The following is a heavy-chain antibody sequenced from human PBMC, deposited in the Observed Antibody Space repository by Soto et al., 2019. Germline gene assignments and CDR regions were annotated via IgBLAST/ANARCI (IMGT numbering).Heavy chain of an antibody. CDR2: QYYAGST. Sequence: PSETLSLTCTVSGGSISSGFYYWGWIRQPPGKGLEYIGSQYYAGSTYYNPSLKSRVTILVDTSKNQFSLKLSSVTAADTAVYFCARGDDFAGNDYFDCWGQGTLVTVS. J-gene: IGHJ4*02. CDR1: GGSISSGFYY. CDR3: ARGDDFAGNDYFDC. D-gene: IGHD1-1*01. V-gene: IGHV4-39*01.